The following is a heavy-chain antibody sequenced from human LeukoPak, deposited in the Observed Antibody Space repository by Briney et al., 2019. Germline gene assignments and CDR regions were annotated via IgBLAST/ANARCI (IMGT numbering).Heavy chain of an antibody. Sequence: GGSLRLSCAASGFTFSSYAMSWVRQAPGKGLEWVSAISGSGDSTYYADSVKGRFTISRDNSKNTLYLQMNSLGAEDTAVYYCARDGGSGYYDYWGQGTLVTVSS. CDR2: ISGSGDST. CDR3: ARDGGSGYYDY. J-gene: IGHJ4*02. V-gene: IGHV3-23*01. D-gene: IGHD3-3*01. CDR1: GFTFSSYA.